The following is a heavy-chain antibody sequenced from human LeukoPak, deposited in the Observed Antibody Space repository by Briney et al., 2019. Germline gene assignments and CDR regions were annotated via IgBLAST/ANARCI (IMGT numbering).Heavy chain of an antibody. CDR3: ARPGVGSGRYGAFDI. D-gene: IGHD5-18*01. V-gene: IGHV4-59*08. J-gene: IGHJ3*02. CDR1: GGSISSYY. Sequence: SETLSLTCTVSGGSISSYYWSWIRQPPGKGLEWIGYIYYSGSTNYNPSLKSRVTISVDTSKKQFSLKLSSVTAADTAVYYCARPGVGSGRYGAFDIWGQGTMVTVSS. CDR2: IYYSGST.